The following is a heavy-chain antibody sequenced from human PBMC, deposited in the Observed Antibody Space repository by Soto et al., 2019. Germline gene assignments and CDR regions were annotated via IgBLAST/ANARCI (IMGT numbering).Heavy chain of an antibody. CDR2: MKPDGSDT. CDR3: ALGGYCSGGGCLYQH. CDR1: GFTFSAYW. V-gene: IGHV3-7*03. J-gene: IGHJ1*01. Sequence: VHLVESGGDLVRPGGSLRLSCAASGFTFSAYWMNWVRQAPGKGLEWVASMKPDGSDTYYADSVKGRFSISRDNAQRSLFLQMNDVRVEDTAVYYCALGGYCSGGGCLYQHWGQGTLLTVSS. D-gene: IGHD2-15*01.